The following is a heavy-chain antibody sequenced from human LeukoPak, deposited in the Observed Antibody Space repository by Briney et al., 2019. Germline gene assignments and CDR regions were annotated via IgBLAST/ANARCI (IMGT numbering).Heavy chain of an antibody. CDR1: GFTFSSYA. D-gene: IGHD6-25*01. V-gene: IGHV3-30-3*01. J-gene: IGHJ4*02. Sequence: GGSLRLSCAASGFTFSSYAMHWVRQAPGKGLEWVAVISYDGSNKYYADSVKGRFTISRDSSKNTLYLQMNSLRAEDTAVYYCVRGLQGRGYYFDYWGQGTLVTVSS. CDR2: ISYDGSNK. CDR3: VRGLQGRGYYFDY.